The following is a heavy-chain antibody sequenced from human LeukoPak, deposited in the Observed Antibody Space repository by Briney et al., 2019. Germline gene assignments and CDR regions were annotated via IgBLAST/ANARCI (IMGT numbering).Heavy chain of an antibody. CDR1: GGSFSGYY. V-gene: IGHV4-34*01. D-gene: IGHD3-10*01. CDR2: INHSGST. J-gene: IGHJ4*02. CDR3: ATGQILYGSHY. Sequence: NPSETLSLTCAVYGGSFSGYYWSWIRQPPGKGLEWIGEINHSGSTNYNPSLKSRVTISVDTSKNQFSLKLSSVTAADTAVYYCATGQILYGSHYWGLGTLVTVSS.